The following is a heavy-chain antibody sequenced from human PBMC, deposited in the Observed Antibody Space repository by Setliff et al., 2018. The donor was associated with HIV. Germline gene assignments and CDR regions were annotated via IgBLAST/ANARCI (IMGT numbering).Heavy chain of an antibody. V-gene: IGHV4-4*02. CDR1: GGSISSSNW. D-gene: IGHD3-22*01. CDR2: ISQSGDT. Sequence: PSETLSLTCAVSGGSISSSNWWSWVRQPPGKGLQWSGEISQSGDTNYNPSLTSRVTISVDKSKNQFSLKLSSVTAADTAVYYCARKFYYDSGGFYYENWYFDLWDRGTLVTVSS. CDR3: ARKFYYDSGGFYYENWYFDL. J-gene: IGHJ2*01.